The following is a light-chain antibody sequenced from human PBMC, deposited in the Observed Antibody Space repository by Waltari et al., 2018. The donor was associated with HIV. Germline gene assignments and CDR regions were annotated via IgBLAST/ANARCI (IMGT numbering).Light chain of an antibody. J-gene: IGKJ2*01. Sequence: DIVMTQSVDSLSVSLGERATITCKSSRSVFYKSDYREYLAWYQQKEGQPPKLLIYWASSRESGVPERFTGTGSGTHFSLTIRSLQAEDVAVYFCQQYYSVPYTFGQGTKLEI. CDR3: QQYYSVPYT. CDR1: RSVFYKSDYREY. V-gene: IGKV4-1*01. CDR2: WAS.